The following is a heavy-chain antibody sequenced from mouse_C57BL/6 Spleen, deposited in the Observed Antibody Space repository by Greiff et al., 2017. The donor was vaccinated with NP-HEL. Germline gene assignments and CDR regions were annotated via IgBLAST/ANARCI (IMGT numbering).Heavy chain of an antibody. CDR1: GYAFSSYW. CDR3: ASRFITTVVVTDY. J-gene: IGHJ2*01. V-gene: IGHV1-80*01. CDR2: IYPGDGDT. Sequence: VQLQQSGAELVKPGASVKISCKASGYAFSSYWMNWVKQRPGKGLEWIGQIYPGDGDTNYNGKFKGKATLTADKSSSTAYMQLSSLTSEDSAVDFGASRFITTVVVTDYWGQGTTLTVSS. D-gene: IGHD1-1*01.